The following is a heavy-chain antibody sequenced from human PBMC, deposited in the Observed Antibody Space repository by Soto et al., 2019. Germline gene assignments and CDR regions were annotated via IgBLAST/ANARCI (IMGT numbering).Heavy chain of an antibody. Sequence: SETLSLTCAVYGGSFSGYYWSWIRQPPGKGLEWIGEINHSGSTNYNPSLKSRVTISVDTSKNQFSLKLSSVTAADTAVYYCALVVAATRSLDYWGQGTLVTVSS. J-gene: IGHJ4*02. D-gene: IGHD2-15*01. CDR2: INHSGST. CDR1: GGSFSGYY. CDR3: ALVVAATRSLDY. V-gene: IGHV4-34*01.